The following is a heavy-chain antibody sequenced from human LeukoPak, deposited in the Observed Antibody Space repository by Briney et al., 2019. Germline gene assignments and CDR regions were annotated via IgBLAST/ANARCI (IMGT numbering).Heavy chain of an antibody. CDR2: IWYDGNNK. CDR3: AKRSDDSSGYYHFDH. D-gene: IGHD3-22*01. Sequence: PGGTLRLSCAASGFTFNTYGMHWVRQAPGKGLEWVAFIWYDGNNKYYADSVKGRFTISRDNSRNTLYLQMNSLRAEDTAVYYCAKRSDDSSGYYHFDHWGQGTLVTVSS. CDR1: GFTFNTYG. V-gene: IGHV3-30*02. J-gene: IGHJ4*02.